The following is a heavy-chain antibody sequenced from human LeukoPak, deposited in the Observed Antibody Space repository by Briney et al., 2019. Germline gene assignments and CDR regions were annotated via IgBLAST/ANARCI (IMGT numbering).Heavy chain of an antibody. J-gene: IGHJ4*02. CDR1: GYTFTSYG. V-gene: IGHV1-18*01. CDR2: ISAYNGNT. Sequence: ASVKVSCKASGYTFTSYGISWVRQAPGQGLEWMGWISAYNGNTNYAQKLQGRVTMTTDTSTSTAYTELRSLRSDDTAVYYCAREDGYNPNLNDYWGQGTLVTVSS. CDR3: AREDGYNPNLNDY. D-gene: IGHD5-24*01.